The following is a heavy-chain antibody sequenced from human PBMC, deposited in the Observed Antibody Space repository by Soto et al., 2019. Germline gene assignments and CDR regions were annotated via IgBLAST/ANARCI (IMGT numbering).Heavy chain of an antibody. CDR3: ARGAGYVIDY. D-gene: IGHD5-12*01. Sequence: EVQLVESGGGLVQPGGSLRLSCAASGFTFSSSWMNWVRQAPGKGLEWVANIKEDGSDKRYVDSVEGRFTISRDNAKSCLHLQMNRLRAEDTGVYYCARGAGYVIDYWGQGILVTVSS. CDR2: IKEDGSDK. J-gene: IGHJ4*02. CDR1: GFTFSSSW. V-gene: IGHV3-7*01.